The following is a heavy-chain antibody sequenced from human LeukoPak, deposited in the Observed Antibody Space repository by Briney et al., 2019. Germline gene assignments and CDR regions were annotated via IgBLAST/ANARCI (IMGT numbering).Heavy chain of an antibody. J-gene: IGHJ6*03. V-gene: IGHV3-30*18. CDR2: ISYDGSKK. CDR1: GFTFSSYA. D-gene: IGHD4-17*01. Sequence: PGGSLRLSCAASGFTFSSYAMSWVRQAPGKGLEWVAFISYDGSKKYYADSVKGRFTISRDNSKNTLHLQMNSLRAEDTAVFYCAKDKDDHGDYYYMDVWGKGTTVTVSS. CDR3: AKDKDDHGDYYYMDV.